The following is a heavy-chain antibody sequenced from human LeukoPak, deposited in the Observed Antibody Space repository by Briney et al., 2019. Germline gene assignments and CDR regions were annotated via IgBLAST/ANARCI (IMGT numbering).Heavy chain of an antibody. Sequence: SETLSLTCTVSVGSISSYYWSWIRQPPGKGLEWIRYIYTSESTHYHPSLKSQVTISVDTSKNQFSMKLSSVTAAGTAVYYCASTGYNRIFDYWGQGTLVTVSS. J-gene: IGHJ4*02. CDR1: VGSISSYY. V-gene: IGHV4-4*09. D-gene: IGHD1-14*01. CDR2: IYTSEST. CDR3: ASTGYNRIFDY.